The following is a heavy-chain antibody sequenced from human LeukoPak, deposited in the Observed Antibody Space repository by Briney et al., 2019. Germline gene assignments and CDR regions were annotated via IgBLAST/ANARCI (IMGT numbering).Heavy chain of an antibody. CDR2: INQDGSEK. Sequence: GGSLRLSCAASGFTFSLYWMNWVRQAPGKGLEWMANINQDGSEKYYVDSVKGRFTISRDNAKNSLYLQMNSLRAEGTAVYYCAKRGPGSPQSGKYYFDYWGQGTLVTVSS. J-gene: IGHJ4*02. CDR1: GFTFSLYW. D-gene: IGHD3-10*01. CDR3: AKRGPGSPQSGKYYFDY. V-gene: IGHV3-7*01.